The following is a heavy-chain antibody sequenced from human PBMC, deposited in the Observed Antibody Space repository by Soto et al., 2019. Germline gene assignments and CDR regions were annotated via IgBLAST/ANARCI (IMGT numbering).Heavy chain of an antibody. J-gene: IGHJ5*02. V-gene: IGHV3-21*01. D-gene: IGHD5-18*01. CDR3: ARVTNTAMVIT. CDR1: GFTFSSYS. Sequence: EVQLVESGGGLVKPGGSLRLSCAASGFTFSSYSMNWVRQAPGKGLEWVSSISSSSSYICYADSVKGRFTISRDNAKNSLYLQMNSLRAEDTAVYYCARVTNTAMVITWGQGTLVTVSS. CDR2: ISSSSSYI.